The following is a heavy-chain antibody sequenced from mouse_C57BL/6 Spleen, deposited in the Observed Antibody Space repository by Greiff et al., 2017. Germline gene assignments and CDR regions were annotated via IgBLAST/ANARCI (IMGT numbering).Heavy chain of an antibody. CDR2: IYPSDSYT. Sequence: VQLQQPGAELVMPGASVKLSCKASGYTFTSYWMHWVKQRPGQGLEWIGEIYPSDSYTNYNQKFKGKSTLTVDKSASTAYMQLSSLTSEDSAVYNCARGGYGNYLDGWGQGTTLTVAS. D-gene: IGHD2-1*01. CDR1: GYTFTSYW. CDR3: ARGGYGNYLDG. J-gene: IGHJ2*01. V-gene: IGHV1-69*01.